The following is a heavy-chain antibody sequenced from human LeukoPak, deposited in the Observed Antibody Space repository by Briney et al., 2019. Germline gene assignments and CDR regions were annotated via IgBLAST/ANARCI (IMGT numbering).Heavy chain of an antibody. V-gene: IGHV3-7*01. D-gene: IGHD3-16*02. J-gene: IGHJ2*01. CDR2: IKQDGSEK. CDR1: GFTFSSYW. CDR3: AGSDTIGYTPREWDYWYFDL. Sequence: GGSLRLSCAASGFTFSSYWMRWVRQAPGKGLELVANIKQDGSEKYYVDSVQGRFTISRDNAKNSLYLQMNSLRAEDTAVYYCAGSDTIGYTPREWDYWYFDLWGRGTLVTVSS.